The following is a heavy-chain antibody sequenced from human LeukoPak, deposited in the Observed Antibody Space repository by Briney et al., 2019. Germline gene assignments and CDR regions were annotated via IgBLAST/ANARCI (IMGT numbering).Heavy chain of an antibody. CDR2: INSDGSST. J-gene: IGHJ4*02. CDR1: GFTFSSYW. CDR3: ARDLRLWSGESPFDY. D-gene: IGHD3-10*01. V-gene: IGHV3-74*01. Sequence: GGSLRLSCAASGFTFSSYWMHWVRQAPGKGLVWVSRINSDGSSTSYADSVKGRFTISRDNAKNTLYLQMNSLRAEDTAVYYCARDLRLWSGESPFDYWGQGTLVTVSS.